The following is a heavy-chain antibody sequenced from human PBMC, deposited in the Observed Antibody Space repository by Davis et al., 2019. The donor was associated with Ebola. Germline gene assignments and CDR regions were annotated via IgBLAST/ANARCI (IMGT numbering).Heavy chain of an antibody. Sequence: LSLSCAASGFTFSSYGMHWVRQAPGKGLEWVAFIRYDGSNKYYADSVKGRFTISRDNAKNSLFLQMNSLRAEDTAVYYCAREAPFCGGDCLDYWGQGTLVTVSS. D-gene: IGHD2-21*01. V-gene: IGHV3-30*02. CDR3: AREAPFCGGDCLDY. CDR1: GFTFSSYG. J-gene: IGHJ4*02. CDR2: IRYDGSNK.